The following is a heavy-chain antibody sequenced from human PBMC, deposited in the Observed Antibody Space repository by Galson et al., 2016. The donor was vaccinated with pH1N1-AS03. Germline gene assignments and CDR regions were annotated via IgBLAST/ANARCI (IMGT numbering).Heavy chain of an antibody. CDR3: VRGSPHSSSTNYAFEF. Sequence: SVKVSCKASGDSFSGYYMHLLRQAPGQGLEWMAWINTDSGGTDYAQKFQGRVTMTRDASISTTYMELSSLRSDDTAVYYCVRGSPHSSSTNYAFEFWGRGTMVTVSS. J-gene: IGHJ3*01. CDR1: GDSFSGYY. D-gene: IGHD6-13*01. V-gene: IGHV1-2*02. CDR2: INTDSGGT.